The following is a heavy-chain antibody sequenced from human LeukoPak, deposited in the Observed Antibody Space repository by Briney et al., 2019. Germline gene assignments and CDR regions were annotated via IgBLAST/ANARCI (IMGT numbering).Heavy chain of an antibody. CDR1: GFTFSSHS. D-gene: IGHD2-2*01. Sequence: GGSLRLSCAASGFTFSSHSMNWVRQAPGKGLEWVSSISPSGNYIYYADSLEGRFTISRDNAKNSLYLQMNSLRAEDTAVYYCARDLSSSISCYSYWGQGTLVIVSS. V-gene: IGHV3-21*01. J-gene: IGHJ4*02. CDR2: ISPSGNYI. CDR3: ARDLSSSISCYSY.